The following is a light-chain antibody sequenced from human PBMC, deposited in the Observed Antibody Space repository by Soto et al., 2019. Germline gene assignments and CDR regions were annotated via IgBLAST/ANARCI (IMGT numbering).Light chain of an antibody. Sequence: DIQMTQSPSSLSASVGDIVTITCRASQSISSYLNWYQQKPGKAPKLLIYAASSLQSGVPSRFSGSGFGTDFTLIIISLQAEDFATYYCQPSYSIHTFVQGTKLESK. CDR2: AAS. CDR1: QSISSY. V-gene: IGKV1-39*01. CDR3: QPSYSIHT. J-gene: IGKJ2*01.